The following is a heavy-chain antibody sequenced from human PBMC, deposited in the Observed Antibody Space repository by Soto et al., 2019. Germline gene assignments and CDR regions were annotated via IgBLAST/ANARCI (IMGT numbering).Heavy chain of an antibody. Sequence: VGSLRLSCAASGFAFSSRPMSWVCQAPEKGLEWVSGISDGGGLTYNADSVKGRFTISRDNSKNTLYLQMNSLRAEDTAIYYCARRVIGSSRAFDIWGQGTMVTVSS. CDR2: ISDGGGLT. J-gene: IGHJ3*02. V-gene: IGHV3-23*01. CDR1: GFAFSSRP. D-gene: IGHD6-6*01. CDR3: ARRVIGSSRAFDI.